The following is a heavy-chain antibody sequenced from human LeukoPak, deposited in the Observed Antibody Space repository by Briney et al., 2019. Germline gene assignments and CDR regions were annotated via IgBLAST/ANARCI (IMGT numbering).Heavy chain of an antibody. V-gene: IGHV3-21*01. D-gene: IGHD4-11*01. CDR2: ISSSSSYI. J-gene: IGHJ5*02. CDR1: GFTFSSYS. CDR3: ARPMTTASNWFDP. Sequence: GGSLRLSCAASGFTFSSYSMDWVRQAPGKGLEWVSSISSSSSYIYYADSVKGRFTISRDNAKNSLYLQMYSLRAEDTAVYYCARPMTTASNWFDPWGQGTLVTVSS.